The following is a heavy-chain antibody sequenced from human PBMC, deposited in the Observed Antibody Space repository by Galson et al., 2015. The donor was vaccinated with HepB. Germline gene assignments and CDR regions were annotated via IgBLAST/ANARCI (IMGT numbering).Heavy chain of an antibody. CDR3: ASHVEYCSNGTCYFGMAV. CDR2: ISSGGTIT. V-gene: IGHV3-11*01. CDR1: GFSFSSSW. Sequence: SLRLSCAASGFSFSSSWMCWVRQAPGKGLEYISYISSGGTITFYADSVKGRFTVSRDNAKKSVHLQVHRLTVDDTAVYYCASHVEYCSNGTCYFGMAVWGQGTTVTVSS. J-gene: IGHJ6*02. D-gene: IGHD2-8*01.